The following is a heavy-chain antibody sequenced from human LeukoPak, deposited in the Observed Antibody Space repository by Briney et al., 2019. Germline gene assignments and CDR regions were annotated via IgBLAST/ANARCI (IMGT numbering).Heavy chain of an antibody. J-gene: IGHJ4*02. CDR2: ISSSGSTI. CDR3: ARATYNWNSYYFDY. V-gene: IGHV3-11*01. Sequence: GGSLRLSCAASGFTFSDYYMSWIRQAPGKGLEWVSYISSSGSTIYYADSVKGRFTISRDNAKNSLYLQMNSLRAEDTAVYYCARATYNWNSYYFDYWGQGTLVTVSS. CDR1: GFTFSDYY. D-gene: IGHD1-7*01.